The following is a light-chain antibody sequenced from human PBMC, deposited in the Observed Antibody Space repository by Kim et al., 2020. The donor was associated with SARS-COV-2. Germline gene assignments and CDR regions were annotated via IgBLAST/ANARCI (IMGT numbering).Light chain of an antibody. CDR2: DAS. Sequence: SPGERATLSCRASQSVSSYLAWYQQKPGQAPRLLIYDASNRATGIPARFSGSGSGTDFTLTISSLEPEDFAVYYRQQRSNWPPGTFGGGTKVDIK. CDR1: QSVSSY. CDR3: QQRSNWPPGT. V-gene: IGKV3-11*01. J-gene: IGKJ4*01.